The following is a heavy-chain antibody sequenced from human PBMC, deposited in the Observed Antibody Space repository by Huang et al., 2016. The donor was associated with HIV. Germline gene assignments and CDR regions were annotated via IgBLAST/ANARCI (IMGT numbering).Heavy chain of an antibody. CDR2: SSGISSYI. CDR3: ARRYNWNYVAHGFDI. Sequence: EVQLVESGGGLVKPGGSLSLSCAASGLPFSAYSRGWVRTVPGKGLQWVSHSSGISSYIYYGDSVKGRFAISRDNAKNLLFLQMNSLRAEDTAVYYCARRYNWNYVAHGFDIWGQGTMVTVSS. J-gene: IGHJ3*02. V-gene: IGHV3-21*01. CDR1: GLPFSAYS. D-gene: IGHD1-7*01.